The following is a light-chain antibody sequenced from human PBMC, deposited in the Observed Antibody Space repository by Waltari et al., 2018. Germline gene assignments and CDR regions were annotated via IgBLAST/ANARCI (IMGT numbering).Light chain of an antibody. J-gene: IGKJ4*01. CDR3: QHLNSYPPT. CDR1: HGISHY. V-gene: IGKV1-9*01. CDR2: TAF. Sequence: FTQSPVTVSLSPGERATLSCRASHGISHYLAWYQPKSRKAPKHLIYTAFTLQSGSPSSFSGRGSGTDFSLSITCLQPEDFATYYCQHLNSYPPTFGGATKVEIK.